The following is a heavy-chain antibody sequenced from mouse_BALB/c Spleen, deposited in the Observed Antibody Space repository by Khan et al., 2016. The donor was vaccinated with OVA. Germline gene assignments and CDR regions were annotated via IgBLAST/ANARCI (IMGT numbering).Heavy chain of an antibody. J-gene: IGHJ4*01. CDR1: GFNIKDTY. Sequence: VQLQQSGAELMKPGASVKLSCTVSGFNIKDTYKHWVKQRSEKGLEWIGRIEDANGNTKYDPKFEGKATMTAEISTNTACVQLRSQETDDTAVFYYAYSLLLCAIYFWGQGTSVTFSS. V-gene: IGHV14-3*02. CDR2: IEDANGNT. CDR3: AYSLLLCAIYF. D-gene: IGHD1-2*01.